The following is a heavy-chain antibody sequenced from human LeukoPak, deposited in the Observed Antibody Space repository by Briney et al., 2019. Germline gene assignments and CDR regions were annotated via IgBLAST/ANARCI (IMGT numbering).Heavy chain of an antibody. Sequence: SETLSLTCTVSGGSISSGGYYWSWIRQPPGKGLEWIGYIYHSGSTYYNPSLKSRVTISVDRSKNQFSLKLSSVTAADTAVYYCARAGFITIFGVVNPHYYYYMDVWGKGTTVTVSS. CDR1: GGSISSGGYY. CDR3: ARAGFITIFGVVNPHYYYYMDV. V-gene: IGHV4-30-2*01. J-gene: IGHJ6*03. CDR2: IYHSGST. D-gene: IGHD3-3*01.